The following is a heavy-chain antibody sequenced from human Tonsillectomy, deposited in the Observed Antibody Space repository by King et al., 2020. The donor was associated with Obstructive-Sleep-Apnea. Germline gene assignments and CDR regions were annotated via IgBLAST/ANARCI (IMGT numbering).Heavy chain of an antibody. CDR3: ARAIVVLPAANFDY. D-gene: IGHD2-2*01. Sequence: VQLVQSGAEVKKPGASVKVSCKASGYSFTTVSVSWVRQAPGQWLEWIGWISPYNGNTNYAQKLQGRVSMTTDTSTITAYMELRSLRSDDTAVYYCARAIVVLPAANFDYWGQGTLVTVSS. J-gene: IGHJ4*02. CDR1: GYSFTTVS. V-gene: IGHV1-18*01. CDR2: ISPYNGNT.